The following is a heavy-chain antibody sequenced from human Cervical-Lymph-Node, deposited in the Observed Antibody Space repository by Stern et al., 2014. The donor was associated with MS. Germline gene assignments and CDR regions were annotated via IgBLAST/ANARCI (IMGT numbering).Heavy chain of an antibody. J-gene: IGHJ4*02. CDR2: ISYDGRDK. V-gene: IGHV3-30*04. Sequence: MQLVESGGGVVQPGRSLRLSCAASGFVFRRYALHWVRQAPGKGLEWVALISYDGRDKYYTDSVQGRFTVSRDNSNNTVDLEMNSLRLEDTAVYYCAKGGSGSYLDWGQGSLVTVSS. CDR1: GFVFRRYA. CDR3: AKGGSGSYLD. D-gene: IGHD1-26*01.